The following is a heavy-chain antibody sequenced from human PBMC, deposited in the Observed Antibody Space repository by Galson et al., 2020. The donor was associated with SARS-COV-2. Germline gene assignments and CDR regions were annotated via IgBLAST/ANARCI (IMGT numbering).Heavy chain of an antibody. J-gene: IGHJ5*01. D-gene: IGHD2-2*01. CDR2: VKPDRGGT. Sequence: ASVQVSCQASGYNFPDYYIHWVRQAPGQRLEWMGWVKPDRGGTTYAQQFQGRVTMTRDTTISTAYMALNSLRSGDTAVYFCARDTEQQLLFGWLDSGGQGSMVTVSS. CDR1: GYNFPDYY. CDR3: ARDTEQQLLFGWLDS. V-gene: IGHV1-2*02.